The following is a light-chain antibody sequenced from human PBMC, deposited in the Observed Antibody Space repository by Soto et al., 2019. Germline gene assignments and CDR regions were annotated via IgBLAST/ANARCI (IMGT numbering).Light chain of an antibody. CDR3: QQLNNYSRT. V-gene: IGKV1-9*01. J-gene: IGKJ3*01. Sequence: IQLTQSPSSLSATVGDRVTITCRASQGISNYLVWYQQKPGKAPNLLIYGASTLQSGVPSGFSGSGSGTDFTLTIDSLQPEDVATYYCQQLNNYSRTFGPGTKVDIK. CDR2: GAS. CDR1: QGISNY.